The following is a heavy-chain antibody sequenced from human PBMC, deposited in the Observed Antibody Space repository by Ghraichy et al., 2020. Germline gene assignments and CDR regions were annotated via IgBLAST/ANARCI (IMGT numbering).Heavy chain of an antibody. CDR3: ARVSIAAAGTGHDAFDI. J-gene: IGHJ3*02. D-gene: IGHD6-13*01. CDR2: IYYSVST. V-gene: IGHV4-59*01. CDR1: GGSISSYY. Sequence: SETLSLTCTVSGGSISSYYWSWIRQPPGKGLEWIGYIYYSVSTNYNPSLKSRFTISVDTSKNQFSLKLSSVTAADTAVYYCARVSIAAAGTGHDAFDIWGQGTMVTVSS.